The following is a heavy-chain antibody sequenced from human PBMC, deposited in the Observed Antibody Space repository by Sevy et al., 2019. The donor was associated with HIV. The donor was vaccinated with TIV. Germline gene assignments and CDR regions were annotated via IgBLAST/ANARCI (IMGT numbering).Heavy chain of an antibody. V-gene: IGHV1-18*01. CDR3: ARDPPYDSSGYLEYYFDY. Sequence: ASVKVSCKASGYTFTSYGISWVRQAPGQGLERMGWISAYNGNTNYAQKLQGRVTMTTDTSTSTAYMELRSLRSDDTAVYYCARDPPYDSSGYLEYYFDYWGQGTLVTVSS. D-gene: IGHD3-22*01. J-gene: IGHJ4*02. CDR1: GYTFTSYG. CDR2: ISAYNGNT.